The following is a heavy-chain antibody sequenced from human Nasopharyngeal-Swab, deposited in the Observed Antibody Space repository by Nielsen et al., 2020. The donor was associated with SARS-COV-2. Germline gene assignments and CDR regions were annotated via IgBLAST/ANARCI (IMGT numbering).Heavy chain of an antibody. CDR3: ARDGRDYSSSWYYYYGMDV. CDR2: IYYSGST. D-gene: IGHD6-13*01. V-gene: IGHV4-59*01. Sequence: SETLSLTCTVSSGSISSYYWSWIRQPTGKGLEWIGYIYYSGSTNYNPSLKSRVTISVDTSKNQFSLKLSSVTAADTAVYYCARDGRDYSSSWYYYYGMDVWGQGTTVTVSS. CDR1: SGSISSYY. J-gene: IGHJ6*02.